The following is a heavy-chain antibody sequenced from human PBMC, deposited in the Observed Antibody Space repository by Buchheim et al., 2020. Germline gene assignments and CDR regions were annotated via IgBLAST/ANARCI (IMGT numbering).Heavy chain of an antibody. J-gene: IGHJ6*02. CDR1: GGTFSSYA. V-gene: IGHV1-69*04. Sequence: QVQPVQSGAEVKKPGSSVKVSCKASGGTFSSYAISWVRQAPGQGLEWMGRIIPILGIANYAQKFQGRVTITADKSTSTAYMELSSLRSEDTAVYYCARDRGVVVPAASYYYYYGMDVWGQGTT. CDR2: IIPILGIA. CDR3: ARDRGVVVPAASYYYYYGMDV. D-gene: IGHD2-2*01.